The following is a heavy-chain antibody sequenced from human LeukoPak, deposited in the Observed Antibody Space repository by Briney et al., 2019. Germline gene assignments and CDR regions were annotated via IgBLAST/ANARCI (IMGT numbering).Heavy chain of an antibody. V-gene: IGHV4-59*12. Sequence: PSETLSLTCTVSGGSISSYYWSWIRQPPGKGLEWIGYIYHSGSTYYNPSLKSRVTISVDRSKNQFSLKLSSVTAADTAVYYCARVGAARYCSGGSCYWFDPWGQGTLVTVSS. CDR2: IYHSGST. CDR1: GGSISSYY. CDR3: ARVGAARYCSGGSCYWFDP. J-gene: IGHJ5*02. D-gene: IGHD2-15*01.